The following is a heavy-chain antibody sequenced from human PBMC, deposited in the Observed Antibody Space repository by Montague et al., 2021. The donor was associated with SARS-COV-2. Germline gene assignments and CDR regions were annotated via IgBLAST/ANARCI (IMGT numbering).Heavy chain of an antibody. D-gene: IGHD2-15*01. CDR3: ARRSLGYCSGGSCYSAFDP. V-gene: IGHV4-59*01. CDR1: GGSISSYY. CDR2: IYYSGST. J-gene: IGHJ5*02. Sequence: SETLSLTCTVSGGSISSYYWSWIRQPPGKGLEWIGYIYYSGSTNYNPSLKSRVTISVDTSKNQFPLKLSSVTAADTAVYYCARRSLGYCSGGSCYSAFDPWG.